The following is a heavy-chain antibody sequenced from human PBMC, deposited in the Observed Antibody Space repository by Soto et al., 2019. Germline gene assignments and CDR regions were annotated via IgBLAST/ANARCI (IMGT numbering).Heavy chain of an antibody. V-gene: IGHV3-23*01. D-gene: IGHD6-13*01. J-gene: IGHJ3*01. CDR2: ISGSGDNT. Sequence: EVQLLESGGGLVQPGGSPRLSCAASGFTFSNYAMSWVRQAPGKGLEWVSGISGSGDNTYYADSVKGRFTISRDNSKNTLHLQMNSLRAEDTAIYYCAKDRRGSSWNDAFDVWGQGTMVTVSS. CDR1: GFTFSNYA. CDR3: AKDRRGSSWNDAFDV.